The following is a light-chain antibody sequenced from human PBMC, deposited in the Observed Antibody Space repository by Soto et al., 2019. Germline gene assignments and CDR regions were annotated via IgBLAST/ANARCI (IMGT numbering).Light chain of an antibody. CDR2: AAS. J-gene: IGKJ1*01. Sequence: DIQMTQSPSSLSASVGDRVTITCRASQSISSSLNWYQQKPGKAPKLLIYAASSLQSGVPSRFSGSGSGTDFTLTISSLQPEDFATYYCQQSYSTLWPVGQGTKVEIK. CDR3: QQSYSTLWP. CDR1: QSISSS. V-gene: IGKV1-39*01.